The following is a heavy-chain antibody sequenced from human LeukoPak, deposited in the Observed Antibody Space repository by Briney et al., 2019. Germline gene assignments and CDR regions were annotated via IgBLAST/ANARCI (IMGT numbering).Heavy chain of an antibody. CDR3: TTTVVVPAAIRGVIDY. Sequence: PGGSLRLSCTASGFTFGDYAMSWVRQAPGKGLEWVGFIRSKAYGGTTEYAASVKGRFTISRDDSTNIAYLQMNSLKTEDTAVYYCTTTVVVPAAIRGVIDYWGQGTLVTVSS. CDR2: IRSKAYGGTT. D-gene: IGHD2-2*02. CDR1: GFTFGDYA. J-gene: IGHJ4*02. V-gene: IGHV3-49*04.